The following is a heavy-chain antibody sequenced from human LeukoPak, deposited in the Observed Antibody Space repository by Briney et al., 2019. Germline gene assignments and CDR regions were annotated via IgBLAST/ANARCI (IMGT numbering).Heavy chain of an antibody. V-gene: IGHV1-46*01. D-gene: IGHD2-2*01. CDR3: ARDCSSTRCQGPVFDN. J-gene: IGHJ4*02. CDR1: GYTFTSDY. CDR2: IHPSGGNT. Sequence: ASVKVSCKASGYTFTSDYMHWVRQAPGQGLEWMGIIHPSGGNTNYAQKFQGRVAMTRDTSTSTVYMELSSLRSEDTAIYYCARDCSSTRCQGPVFDNWGQGTLVTVSS.